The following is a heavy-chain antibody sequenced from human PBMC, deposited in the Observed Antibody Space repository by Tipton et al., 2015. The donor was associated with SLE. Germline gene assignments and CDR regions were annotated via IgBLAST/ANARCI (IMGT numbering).Heavy chain of an antibody. CDR3: AKDMGSVAAAGNRYFDY. CDR2: ISWNSGSI. CDR1: GFTFDDYA. D-gene: IGHD6-13*01. V-gene: IGHV3-9*01. J-gene: IGHJ4*02. Sequence: SLRLSCAASGFTFDDYAMHWVRQAPGKGLEWVSGISWNSGSIGYADPVKGRFTISRDNAKNSLYLQMNSLRAEDTALYYCAKDMGSVAAAGNRYFDYWGQGTLVTVSS.